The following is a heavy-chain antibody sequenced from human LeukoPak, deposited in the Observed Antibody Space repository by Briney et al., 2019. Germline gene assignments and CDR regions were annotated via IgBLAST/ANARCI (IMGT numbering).Heavy chain of an antibody. Sequence: GGSLRLSCAASGVTLSPYGMHWVRQAPGKGLEWVAVTSYEGGTQHYADSVKGRYIISRDNPRNTLYLQMNNLRTEDTAVYYCAKEGTPQVSTWYDLWGQGTQVIVSS. CDR2: TSYEGGTQ. J-gene: IGHJ5*02. V-gene: IGHV3-30*18. D-gene: IGHD3-10*01. CDR3: AKEGTPQVSTWYDL. CDR1: GVTLSPYG.